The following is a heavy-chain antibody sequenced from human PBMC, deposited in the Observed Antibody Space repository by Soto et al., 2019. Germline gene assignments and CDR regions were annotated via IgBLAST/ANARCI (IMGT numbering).Heavy chain of an antibody. CDR3: ASATMVRGVITPGEDY. Sequence: QVQLVQSGAEVKKPGASVKVSCKASGYTFTSYYMHWVRQAPGQGLEWMGIINPSGGSTSYAQKCQGRVTMTSDTSTSTDYMELSSLRSEDTAAYYCASATMVRGVITPGEDYWGQCTLVTVVS. D-gene: IGHD3-10*01. J-gene: IGHJ4*02. CDR2: INPSGGST. V-gene: IGHV1-46*03. CDR1: GYTFTSYY.